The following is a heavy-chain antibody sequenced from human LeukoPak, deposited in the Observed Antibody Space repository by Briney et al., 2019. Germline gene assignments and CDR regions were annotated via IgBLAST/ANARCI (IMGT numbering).Heavy chain of an antibody. CDR1: GFTFSIYG. CDR3: VRGSAGNFYGSGS. J-gene: IGHJ5*02. Sequence: GGTLRLSCAASGFTFSIYGMSWVRQAPGKGLEGVAGISGSGGSTYYAGSVRGRFTISRDNSKNTLYLRMSSLRVEDTAVYYCVRGSAGNFYGSGSWGQGTQVTVSS. CDR2: ISGSGGST. D-gene: IGHD3-10*01. V-gene: IGHV3-23*01.